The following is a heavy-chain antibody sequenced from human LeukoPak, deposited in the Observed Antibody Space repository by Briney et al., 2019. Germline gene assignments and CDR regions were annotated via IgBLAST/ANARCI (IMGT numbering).Heavy chain of an antibody. D-gene: IGHD6-13*01. Sequence: SETLSLTCAVYGGSFSGYYWSWIRQPPGKGLEWIGEINHSGSTNYNPSPKSRVTISVDTSKNQFSLKLSSVTAADTAVYYCARGRPGIAAAGTWYPFDYWGQGTLVTVSS. J-gene: IGHJ4*02. CDR3: ARGRPGIAAAGTWYPFDY. V-gene: IGHV4-34*01. CDR2: INHSGST. CDR1: GGSFSGYY.